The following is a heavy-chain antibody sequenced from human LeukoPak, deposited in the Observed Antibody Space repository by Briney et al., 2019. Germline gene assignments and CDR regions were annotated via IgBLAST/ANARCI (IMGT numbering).Heavy chain of an antibody. J-gene: IGHJ4*02. CDR1: GFTVSSNY. CDR3: ARDPRITIFHYFDY. D-gene: IGHD3-9*01. Sequence: GGSLRLSCAASGFTVSSNYMSWVRQTPGRGLEWVSVIYSGGSIYYADFAKGRFTISRDNSKNTLYLQMNSLRAEDTAVYYCARDPRITIFHYFDYWGQGTLVTVSS. V-gene: IGHV3-53*05. CDR2: IYSGGSI.